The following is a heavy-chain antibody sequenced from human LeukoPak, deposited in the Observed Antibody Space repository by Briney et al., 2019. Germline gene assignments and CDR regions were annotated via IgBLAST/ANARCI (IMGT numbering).Heavy chain of an antibody. D-gene: IGHD6-19*01. CDR3: ARVVEQWLVGYYYHMDV. CDR1: GFTFSSYS. Sequence: GGSLRLSCAASGFTFSSYSMNWVRQAPGKGLEWVSSISSSSSYIYYADSVKGRFTISRDNAKNSLYLQMNSLRAEDTAVYYCARVVEQWLVGYYYHMDVWGKGTTVTVSS. J-gene: IGHJ6*03. CDR2: ISSSSSYI. V-gene: IGHV3-21*01.